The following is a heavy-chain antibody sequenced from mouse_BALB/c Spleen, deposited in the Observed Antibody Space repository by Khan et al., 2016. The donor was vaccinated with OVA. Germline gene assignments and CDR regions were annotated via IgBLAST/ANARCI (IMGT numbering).Heavy chain of an antibody. CDR2: INPSNGYT. CDR3: GRDGAYHRNDGWFAY. J-gene: IGHJ3*01. D-gene: IGHD2-14*01. V-gene: IGHV1-4*01. CDR1: GYTFTSYT. Sequence: VELVESGAELARPGASVKMSCKASGYTFTSYTIHWIKLRPGQGLEWIGYINPSNGYTNYNQKFKDKATLTADKSSTTAYMELSSLTSDDSALYNCGRDGAYHRNDGWFAYWGQGTLVTVSA.